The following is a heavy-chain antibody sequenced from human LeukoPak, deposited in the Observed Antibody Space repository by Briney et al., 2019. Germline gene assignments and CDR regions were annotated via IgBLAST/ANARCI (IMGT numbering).Heavy chain of an antibody. CDR2: ISWNSGSI. J-gene: IGHJ3*02. CDR1: GFTFDDYA. V-gene: IGHV3-9*01. CDR3: AKVTTVSIDAFDI. Sequence: GGSLRLSCAASGFTFDDYAMHWVRQAPGKGLEWVSGISWNSGSIGYADSVKGRFTISRDNAKNSLYLQMNSLRAEDTALYYCAKVTTVSIDAFDIWGQGTMVTVSS. D-gene: IGHD1-26*01.